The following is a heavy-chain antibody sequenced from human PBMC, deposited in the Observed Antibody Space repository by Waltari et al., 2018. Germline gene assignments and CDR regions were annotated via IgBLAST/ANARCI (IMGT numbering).Heavy chain of an antibody. CDR2: IISIFGAA. Sequence: QVQLVQSGAEVKKPGSSVKVTCKASGGTFSSYASSSVRHAHGQGPAWRGGIISIFGAANYAQEFQRRVAITTDESTSTAYMEMSSLRSEDTAVYYWGRERAGTAVYSSGWRSGGAFDIWGQGTMVTVSS. J-gene: IGHJ3*02. CDR3: GRERAGTAVYSSGWRSGGAFDI. V-gene: IGHV1-69*05. D-gene: IGHD6-19*01. CDR1: GGTFSSYA.